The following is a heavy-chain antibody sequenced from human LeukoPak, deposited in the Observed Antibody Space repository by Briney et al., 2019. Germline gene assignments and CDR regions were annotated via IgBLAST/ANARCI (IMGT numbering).Heavy chain of an antibody. CDR1: GGTFSSYA. D-gene: IGHD2-2*03. V-gene: IGHV1-69*05. J-gene: IGHJ5*02. CDR2: IIPIFGTA. Sequence: SVKVTCKASGGTFSSYAISWVRQAHGQGLELMGGIIPIFGTANYAKKFQGRVTITTDESTSTAYMELSSLRSEDTAVYYCARDGYCSSTSCPGNWFDPWGQGTLVTVSS. CDR3: ARDGYCSSTSCPGNWFDP.